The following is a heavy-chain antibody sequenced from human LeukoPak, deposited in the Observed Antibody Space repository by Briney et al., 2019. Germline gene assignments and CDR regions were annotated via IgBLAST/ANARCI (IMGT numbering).Heavy chain of an antibody. V-gene: IGHV4-38-2*01. CDR1: SYSITTNHY. CDR2: INHSGST. Sequence: ASETLSLTCAVSSYSITTNHYWGWIRQPPGKGLEWIGEINHSGSTNYNPSLKSRVTISVDTSKNQFSLKLSSVTAADTAVYYCASSGYYSYFDYWGQGTLVTVSS. D-gene: IGHD3-22*01. CDR3: ASSGYYSYFDY. J-gene: IGHJ4*02.